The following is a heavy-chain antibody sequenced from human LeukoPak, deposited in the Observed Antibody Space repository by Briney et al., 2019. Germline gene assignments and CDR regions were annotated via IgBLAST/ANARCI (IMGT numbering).Heavy chain of an antibody. V-gene: IGHV3-23*01. CDR1: RFTFGSYA. CDR3: ANPRGSFDY. J-gene: IGHJ4*02. D-gene: IGHD1-26*01. Sequence: GGSLRLSCAASRFTFGSYAMSWVRQAPGKGLEWVSAISGSGGSTYYADSVKGRFTISRDNSKNTLYLQMNSLRAEDTAVYYCANPRGSFDYWGQGTLVTVSS. CDR2: ISGSGGST.